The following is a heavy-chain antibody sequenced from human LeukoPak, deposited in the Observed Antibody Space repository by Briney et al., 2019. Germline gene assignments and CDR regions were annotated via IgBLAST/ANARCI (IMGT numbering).Heavy chain of an antibody. V-gene: IGHV4-34*01. CDR3: AGTYSSFTERYFDY. J-gene: IGHJ4*02. Sequence: SETLSLTCAVYGGSFSGYYWSWIRQPPGKGLEWIGEINHSGSTNYNPSLKSRVTISVDTSKNQFSLKLSSVTAADTAVYYCAGTYSSFTERYFDYWGQGTLVTVSS. CDR2: INHSGST. D-gene: IGHD6-6*01. CDR1: GGSFSGYY.